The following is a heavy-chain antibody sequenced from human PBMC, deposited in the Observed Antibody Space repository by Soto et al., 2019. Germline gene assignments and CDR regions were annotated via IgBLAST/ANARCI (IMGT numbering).Heavy chain of an antibody. J-gene: IGHJ3*01. Sequence: EVQLLESGGGLVQPGGSLRLSCAASGFTFSIYVMTWVRQAPGKGLEWVSAVSGSAGTTYYADSVKGRFSISRDNSKNTLSLQMNSLTADDTAVYYCARVQGTARNAFDVWGHGTMVTVSS. CDR2: VSGSAGTT. CDR1: GFTFSIYV. D-gene: IGHD6-6*01. V-gene: IGHV3-23*01. CDR3: ARVQGTARNAFDV.